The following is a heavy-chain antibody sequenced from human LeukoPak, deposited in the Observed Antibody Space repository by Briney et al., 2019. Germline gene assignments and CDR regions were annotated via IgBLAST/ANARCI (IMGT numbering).Heavy chain of an antibody. D-gene: IGHD6-6*01. Sequence: SETLSLTCAVYGGSFSGYYWSWIRQPAGKGLEWIGRIYTSGSTNYNPSLKSRVTMSVDTSKNQFSLKLSSVTAADTVVYYCARSSIAYYNWFDPWGQGTLVTVSS. J-gene: IGHJ5*02. CDR3: ARSSIAYYNWFDP. V-gene: IGHV4-59*10. CDR2: IYTSGST. CDR1: GGSFSGYY.